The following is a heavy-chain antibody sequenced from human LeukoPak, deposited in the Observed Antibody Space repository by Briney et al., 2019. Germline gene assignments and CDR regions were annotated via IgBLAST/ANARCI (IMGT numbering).Heavy chain of an antibody. Sequence: SVKVSCKASGGTFRSYAISWVRQAPGQGLEWMGGIIPIFGTANYAQKFQGRVTITTDESTSTAYMELSSLRSEDTAVYYCARSASWYDILTGYYSHYYYYYMDVWGKGTTVTVSS. V-gene: IGHV1-69*05. CDR2: IIPIFGTA. J-gene: IGHJ6*03. D-gene: IGHD3-9*01. CDR1: GGTFRSYA. CDR3: ARSASWYDILTGYYSHYYYYYMDV.